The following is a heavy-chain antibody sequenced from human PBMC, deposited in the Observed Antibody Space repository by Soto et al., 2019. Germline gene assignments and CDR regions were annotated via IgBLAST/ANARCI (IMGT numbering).Heavy chain of an antibody. CDR1: GGSISSGGYY. J-gene: IGHJ6*02. CDR3: AASCVACGGFNYYGMDV. D-gene: IGHD5-12*01. CDR2: IYYSGST. Sequence: QVQLQESGPGLVKPSQTLSLTCTVSGGSISSGGYYWSWIRQHPGKGLEWIGYIYYSGSTYYNPSLKSRVTISVDTSKNQFSLKLSAVTAADTAVYYCAASCVACGGFNYYGMDVWGQGTTVTVSS. V-gene: IGHV4-31*03.